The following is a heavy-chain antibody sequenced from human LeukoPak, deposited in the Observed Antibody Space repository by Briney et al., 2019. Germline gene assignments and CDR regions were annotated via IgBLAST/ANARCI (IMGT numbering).Heavy chain of an antibody. Sequence: GGSLRLSCAASGFTFSNYWMTWVRQAPGKGLEWVANINRDGSERYCGDSVKGRFTISRDDAKSSLYLQMNSLRAEDTAVYYCARRNAMDVWGQGTTVIVFS. CDR1: GFTFSNYW. V-gene: IGHV3-7*03. CDR2: INRDGSER. CDR3: ARRNAMDV. J-gene: IGHJ6*02.